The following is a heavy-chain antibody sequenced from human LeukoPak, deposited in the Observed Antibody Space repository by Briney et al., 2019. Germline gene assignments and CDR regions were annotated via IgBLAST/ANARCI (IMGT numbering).Heavy chain of an antibody. J-gene: IGHJ3*02. CDR1: GHSFTSYW. CDR3: ARRLGSWSYYGIDAFDI. D-gene: IGHD3-10*01. CDR2: IYPGDSDT. V-gene: IGHV5-51*01. Sequence: GESLKISCKGSGHSFTSYWIGWVRQMPGKGLEWMGIIYPGDSDTRYSPSFQGQVTFSADKSISTAYLQWSSLKASDTAMYYCARRLGSWSYYGIDAFDIWGQGTMVTVSS.